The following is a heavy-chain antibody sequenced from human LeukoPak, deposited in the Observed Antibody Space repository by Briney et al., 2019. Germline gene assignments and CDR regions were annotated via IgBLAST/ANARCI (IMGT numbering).Heavy chain of an antibody. CDR3: AVNTGDFSAYDI. Sequence: ASVKVSCKASGYTFTSYDINWVRQATGQGLEWMGWMNPNSGNTGYAQKFQGRVTITRNTSISTAYMELSSLRSEDTAVYYCAVNTGDFSAYDIWGQGTLVTVSS. D-gene: IGHD7-27*01. V-gene: IGHV1-8*03. J-gene: IGHJ3*02. CDR1: GYTFTSYD. CDR2: MNPNSGNT.